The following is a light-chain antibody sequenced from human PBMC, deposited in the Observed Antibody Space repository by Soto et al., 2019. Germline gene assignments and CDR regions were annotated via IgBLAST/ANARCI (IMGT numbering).Light chain of an antibody. V-gene: IGKV1-5*03. Sequence: DIQMTQSPSTLSASVGDRVSITCRASQSVSYSLAWYQQKPGKAPKLLIYEASTLGSGVPSRFSGSGYGTEFTLTISSLQPDDFATYSCQQYNSYSHTFGQGTKLEIK. J-gene: IGKJ2*01. CDR1: QSVSYS. CDR2: EAS. CDR3: QQYNSYSHT.